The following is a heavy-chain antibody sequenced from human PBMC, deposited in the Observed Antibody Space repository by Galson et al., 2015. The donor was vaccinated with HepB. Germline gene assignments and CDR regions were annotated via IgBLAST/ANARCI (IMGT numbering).Heavy chain of an antibody. CDR1: GYTFTSYD. V-gene: IGHV1-8*01. CDR2: MNPNSGNT. D-gene: IGHD3-3*01. CDR3: ARGASAYYDFWSGSIYYYYYYMDV. J-gene: IGHJ6*03. Sequence: SVKVSCKASGYTFTSYDINWVRQATGQGLEWMGWMNPNSGNTGYAQKFQGRVTMTRNTSISTAYMELSSLRSEDTAVYYCARGASAYYDFWSGSIYYYYYYMDVWGKGTTVTVSS.